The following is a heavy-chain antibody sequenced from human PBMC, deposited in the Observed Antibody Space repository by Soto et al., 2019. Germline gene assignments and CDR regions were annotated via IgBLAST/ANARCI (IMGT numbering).Heavy chain of an antibody. D-gene: IGHD1-7*01. Sequence: SETVSLTCTVSSGSINSFYWAWIRQPAGKGLEWIGRIHSSGTTNYNPSLSGRVTMSVDPSKNQFSLRLTSVTAADTAVYYCARDRIIGTSYSDYWGQGILVTVSS. CDR2: IHSSGTT. J-gene: IGHJ4*02. CDR1: SGSINSFY. V-gene: IGHV4-4*07. CDR3: ARDRIIGTSYSDY.